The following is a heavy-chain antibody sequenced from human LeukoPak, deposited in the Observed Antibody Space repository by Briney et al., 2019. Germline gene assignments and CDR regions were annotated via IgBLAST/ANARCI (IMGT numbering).Heavy chain of an antibody. J-gene: IGHJ2*01. CDR3: ARLYPDEGYFDL. Sequence: SETLSLTCTVSGGSISSSSYYWGWIRQPPGKGLEWIGSIYYSGSTYYNPSLKSRVTISVDTSKNQFSLKLSSVTAADTAVYYCARLYPDEGYFDLWGRGTLVTVSS. CDR2: IYYSGST. V-gene: IGHV4-39*01. CDR1: GGSISSSSYY.